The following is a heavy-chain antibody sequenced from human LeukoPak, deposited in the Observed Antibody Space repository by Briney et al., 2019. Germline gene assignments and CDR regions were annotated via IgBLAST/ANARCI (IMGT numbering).Heavy chain of an antibody. CDR2: ISGSSGYI. D-gene: IGHD6-13*01. Sequence: GGSLRLSCAASGFTFSSYSMNWVRQAPGKRLGWVSSISGSSGYIYYRASVKGRTTNSRHNASNSLYLEMISLRAEDTAVYYCVRDRSNVAASGGWFDPWGQGTLVIVSS. CDR3: VRDRSNVAASGGWFDP. CDR1: GFTFSSYS. J-gene: IGHJ5*02. V-gene: IGHV3-21*01.